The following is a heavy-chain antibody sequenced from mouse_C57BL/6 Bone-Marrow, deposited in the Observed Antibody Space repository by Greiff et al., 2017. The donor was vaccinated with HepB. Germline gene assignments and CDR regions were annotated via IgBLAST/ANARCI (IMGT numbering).Heavy chain of an antibody. J-gene: IGHJ1*03. CDR3: ARGGWGLPSFDV. D-gene: IGHD2-2*01. CDR2: IDPSDSYT. V-gene: IGHV1-69*01. Sequence: QVQLQQPGAELVMPGASVKLSCKASGYTFTSYWMHWVKQRPGQGLEWIGEIDPSDSYTNYNQKFKGKSTLTVDKSSSTAYMQLSSLTSEDSAVYYCARGGWGLPSFDVWGTGTTVTVSS. CDR1: GYTFTSYW.